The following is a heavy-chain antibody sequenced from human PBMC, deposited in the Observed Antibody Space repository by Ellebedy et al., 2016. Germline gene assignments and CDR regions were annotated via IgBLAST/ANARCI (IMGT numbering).Heavy chain of an antibody. CDR2: IYPGDSDT. D-gene: IGHD6-13*01. Sequence: GESLKISCEGSGYSFTSYWIGWVRQMPGKGLEWMGIIYPGDSDTRYSPSFQGQVTISADKSISTAYLQWSSLKASDTAMYYCAVWDSSSWSYFDYWGQGTLVTVSS. V-gene: IGHV5-51*01. J-gene: IGHJ4*02. CDR1: GYSFTSYW. CDR3: AVWDSSSWSYFDY.